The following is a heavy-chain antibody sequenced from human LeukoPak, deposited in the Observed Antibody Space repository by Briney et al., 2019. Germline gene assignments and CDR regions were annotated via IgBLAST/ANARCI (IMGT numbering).Heavy chain of an antibody. CDR3: ARSEMADY. J-gene: IGHJ3*01. CDR1: GYTFTGYY. D-gene: IGHD1-14*01. CDR2: INPDSGAT. Sequence: ASVKVSCKASGYTFTGYYMHWVRQAPGQGLEWMGWINPDSGATNYAQRFQGRVTMTRDTSISTAYMELSRLRSDDTALYYCARSEMADYWGQGTMVTVSS. V-gene: IGHV1-2*02.